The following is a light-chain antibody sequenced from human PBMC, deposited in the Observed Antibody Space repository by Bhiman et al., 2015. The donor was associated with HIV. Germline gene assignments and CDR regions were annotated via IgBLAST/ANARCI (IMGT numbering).Light chain of an antibody. CDR2: NVN. Sequence: QSALTQPASVSGSPGQSITISCFGTSGDVGSFDYVSWYQHHPGRAPKLIIYNVNKRPSGVSTRFSGSKSVNTASLTISGLRTEDEADYYCCSYAGVWSPYAFGVGTRVTVL. J-gene: IGLJ1*01. CDR3: CSYAGVWSPYA. CDR1: SGDVGSFDY. V-gene: IGLV2-23*02.